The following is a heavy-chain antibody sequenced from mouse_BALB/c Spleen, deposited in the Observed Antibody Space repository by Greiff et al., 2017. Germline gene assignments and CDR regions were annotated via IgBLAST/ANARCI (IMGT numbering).Heavy chain of an antibody. Sequence: QVQLQQSGAELAKPGASVKMSCKASGYTFTSYWMHWVKQRPGQGLEWIGEINPSNGRTNYNEKFKSKATLTVDKSSSTAYMQLSSLTSEDSAVYYCARTHLSSWFAYWGQGTLVTVSA. CDR2: INPSNGRT. J-gene: IGHJ3*01. CDR1: GYTFTSYW. CDR3: ARTHLSSWFAY. D-gene: IGHD1-1*01. V-gene: IGHV1S81*02.